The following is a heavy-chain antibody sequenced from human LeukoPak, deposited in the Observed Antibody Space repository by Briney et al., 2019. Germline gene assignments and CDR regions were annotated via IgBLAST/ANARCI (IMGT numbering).Heavy chain of an antibody. CDR3: ARGPIVVVPAANHYYYYYMDV. J-gene: IGHJ6*03. Sequence: GASVKVSCKASGYTFTSYAMNWVRQAPGQGLEWMGWINTNTGNPTYAQGFTGRFVFSLDASVSTAYLQISSLKAEDTAVYYCARGPIVVVPAANHYYYYYMDVWGKGTTVTVSS. V-gene: IGHV7-4-1*02. CDR1: GYTFTSYA. CDR2: INTNTGNP. D-gene: IGHD2-2*01.